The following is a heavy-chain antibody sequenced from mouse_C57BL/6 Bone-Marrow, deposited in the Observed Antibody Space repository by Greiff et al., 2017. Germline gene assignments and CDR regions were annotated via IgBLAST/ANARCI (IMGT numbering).Heavy chain of an antibody. V-gene: IGHV2-2*01. CDR2: IWSGGST. D-gene: IGHD1-1*01. CDR3: AREDGSSSYYAMDY. CDR1: GFSLTSYG. J-gene: IGHJ4*01. Sequence: VKVVESGPGLVQPSQSLSITCTVSGFSLTSYGVHWVRQSPGKGLEWLGVIWSGGSTDYNAAFISRLSISKDNSKSQVFFKMNSLQADDTAIYYCAREDGSSSYYAMDYWGQGTSVTVSS.